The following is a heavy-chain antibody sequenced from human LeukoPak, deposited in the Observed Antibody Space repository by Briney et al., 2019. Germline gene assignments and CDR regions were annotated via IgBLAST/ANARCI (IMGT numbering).Heavy chain of an antibody. CDR3: AKGTWELLGYFDY. CDR1: GFTFDDYA. D-gene: IGHD1-26*01. J-gene: IGHJ4*02. CDR2: ISWNSGSI. Sequence: GGSLRLSCAASGFTFDDYAMHWVRQAPGKGLEWVSGISWNSGSIGYADSVKGRFTISRDNAKNSLYLQMNSLRAEDTALYYCAKGTWELLGYFDYWGQGTLVTVSS. V-gene: IGHV3-9*01.